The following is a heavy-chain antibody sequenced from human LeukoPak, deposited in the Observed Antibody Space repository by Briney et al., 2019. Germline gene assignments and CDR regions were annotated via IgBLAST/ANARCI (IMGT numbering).Heavy chain of an antibody. J-gene: IGHJ5*02. CDR3: AKGNIVVVVAAKPTNWFDP. CDR2: ISGSGGNT. CDR1: GFTFSSYA. V-gene: IGHV3-23*01. Sequence: GGSLRLSCAASGFTFSSYAMSWVRQAPGKGLEWVSAISGSGGNTYYADSVKGRFTISRDNSKNTLYLQMNSLRAEDTAVYYCAKGNIVVVVAAKPTNWFDPWGQGTLVTVSS. D-gene: IGHD2-15*01.